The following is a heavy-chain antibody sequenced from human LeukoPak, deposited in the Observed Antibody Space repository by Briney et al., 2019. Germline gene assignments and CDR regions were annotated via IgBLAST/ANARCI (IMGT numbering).Heavy chain of an antibody. D-gene: IGHD4-17*01. CDR2: IVVGSGNT. J-gene: IGHJ4*02. CDR1: GFTFTSSA. CDR3: AALSVNHGDYDPFDY. Sequence: RGASVNVSCKASGFTFTSSAVQWVRQARGQRLEWIGWIVVGSGNTNYAQKFQERVTITRDTSTSTAYMELSSLRSEDTAVYYCAALSVNHGDYDPFDYWGQGTLVTVSS. V-gene: IGHV1-58*01.